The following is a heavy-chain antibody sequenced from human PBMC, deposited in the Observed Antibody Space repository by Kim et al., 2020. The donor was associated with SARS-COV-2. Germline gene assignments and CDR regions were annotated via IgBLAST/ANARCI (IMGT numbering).Heavy chain of an antibody. CDR3: AKDLGDYYDIPEPAYFDY. Sequence: KGRFTIARDNSKNTLYLQMNSLRAEDTAVYYCAKDLGDYYDIPEPAYFDYWGQGTLVTVSS. V-gene: IGHV3-30*02. D-gene: IGHD3-22*01. J-gene: IGHJ4*02.